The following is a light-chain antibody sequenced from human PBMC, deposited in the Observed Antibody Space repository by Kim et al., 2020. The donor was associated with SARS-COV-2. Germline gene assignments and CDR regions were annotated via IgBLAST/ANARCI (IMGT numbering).Light chain of an antibody. CDR1: SSDVGGYNY. V-gene: IGLV2-11*02. Sequence: GQSVTISCTGNSSDVGGYNYVSWYQQNPGKAPQLMIYDVTKRPSGVPDRFSGSKYGNTASLTISGLQAEDEADYYGCSYAGSYTSVFGGGTQLTVL. CDR2: DVT. CDR3: CSYAGSYTSV. J-gene: IGLJ3*02.